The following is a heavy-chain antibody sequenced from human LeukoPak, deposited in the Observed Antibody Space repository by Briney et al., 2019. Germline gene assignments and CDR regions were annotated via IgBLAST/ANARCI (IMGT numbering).Heavy chain of an antibody. D-gene: IGHD3-16*01. J-gene: IGHJ4*02. CDR1: GYSISSAYY. CDR2: IYHTGST. Sequence: SETLPLTCAVSGYSISSAYYWGWMRQPPGKGLEWIGSIYHTGSTYYNPSLKSRVTISRDTSKNQFSLKLSSVTAADTAVYYCARDKMGGADYWGQGTLVTVSS. CDR3: ARDKMGGADY. V-gene: IGHV4-38-2*02.